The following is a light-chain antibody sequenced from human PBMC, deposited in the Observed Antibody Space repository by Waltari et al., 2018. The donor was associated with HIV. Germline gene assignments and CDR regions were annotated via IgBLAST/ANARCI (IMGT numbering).Light chain of an antibody. V-gene: IGLV2-14*03. Sequence: QSALSQPASVSGSPGQSITLSCNGTNSDIGASDYVSLYQKFPDRAPRLLIYGVKKRPSGVSTRFSGSKAANTASLTISGLQLEDEADFYCASLSHSLTLVVFGGGTHLTVL. CDR1: NSDIGASDY. CDR3: ASLSHSLTLVV. J-gene: IGLJ2*01. CDR2: GVK.